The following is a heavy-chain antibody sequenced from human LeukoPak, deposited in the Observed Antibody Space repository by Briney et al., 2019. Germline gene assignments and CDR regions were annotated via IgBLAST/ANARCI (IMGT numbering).Heavy chain of an antibody. V-gene: IGHV3-7*01. CDR3: ARIMDLIGVHFDF. CDR2: IKQDGSEI. D-gene: IGHD2-21*01. J-gene: IGHJ4*02. CDR1: GFTFNNYW. Sequence: GGSLRLSCVVSGFTFNNYWMSWVRRAPGKGLKGVATIKQDGSEIYYVDSVRGRFTISRDNAKNSLYLQMNSLRAEDSAMYYCARIMDLIGVHFDFWGQGTLVTVSS.